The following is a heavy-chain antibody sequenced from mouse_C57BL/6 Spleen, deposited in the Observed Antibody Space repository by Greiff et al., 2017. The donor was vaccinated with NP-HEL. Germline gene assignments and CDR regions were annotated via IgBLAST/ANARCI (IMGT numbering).Heavy chain of an antibody. CDR2: INPSTGGT. Sequence: VQLKQSGPELVKPGASVKISCKASGYSFTGYYMNWVKQSPEKSLEWIGEINPSTGGTTYNQKFKAKATLTVDKSSSTAYMQLKSLTSEDSAVYYCAREGDYDGEGPFDYWGQGTTLTVSS. J-gene: IGHJ2*01. D-gene: IGHD2-4*01. V-gene: IGHV1-42*01. CDR1: GYSFTGYY. CDR3: AREGDYDGEGPFDY.